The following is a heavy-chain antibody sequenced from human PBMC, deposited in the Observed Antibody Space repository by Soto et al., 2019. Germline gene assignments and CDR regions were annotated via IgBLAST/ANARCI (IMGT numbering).Heavy chain of an antibody. CDR1: GDSLSGYA. CDR2: ITFRGVT. V-gene: IGHV4-34*01. J-gene: IGHJ5*02. Sequence: PSETLSLTCDVHGDSLSGYAWSWIRQPPGKGLEWIGEITFRGVTNYHPSLKSRVSMSVDTSKNRISLNVSSVTAADTALYFCARKLEASIRRVEWSSYKWFDPWGPGTLVTVSS. D-gene: IGHD3-9*01. CDR3: ARKLEASIRRVEWSSYKWFDP.